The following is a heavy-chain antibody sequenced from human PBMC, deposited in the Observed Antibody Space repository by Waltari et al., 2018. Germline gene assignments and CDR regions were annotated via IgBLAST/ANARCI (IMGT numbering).Heavy chain of an antibody. D-gene: IGHD4-17*01. CDR1: GYSIRSGYY. Sequence: QVQLQESGPGLVKPSETLSLTCAVSGYSIRSGYYWGWIRQPPGKGLEWIGSIYHSGSTYYNPSLKSRVTISVDTSKNQFSLKLSSVTAADTAVYYCARHSTVTTHFDYWGQGTLVTVSS. V-gene: IGHV4-38-2*01. J-gene: IGHJ4*02. CDR2: IYHSGST. CDR3: ARHSTVTTHFDY.